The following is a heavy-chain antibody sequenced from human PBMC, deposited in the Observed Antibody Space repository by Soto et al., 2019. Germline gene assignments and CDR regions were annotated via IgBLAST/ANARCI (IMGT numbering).Heavy chain of an antibody. V-gene: IGHV3-48*03. CDR3: ARDRYGGKDYYYGMDV. CDR1: GFTFGSFQ. Sequence: PGGSLRLSCEASGFTFGSFQMNWVRQAPGRGLEWISHISGSGDTIYYADSVKGRFTISRDNAKDSLALHMNSLRAEDTAVYYCARDRYGGKDYYYGMDVRGQGTTVTVYS. CDR2: ISGSGDTI. J-gene: IGHJ6*02. D-gene: IGHD2-15*01.